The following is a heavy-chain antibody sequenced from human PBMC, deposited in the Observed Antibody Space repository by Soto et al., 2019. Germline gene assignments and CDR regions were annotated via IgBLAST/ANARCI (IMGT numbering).Heavy chain of an antibody. V-gene: IGHV4-31*03. D-gene: IGHD3-16*01. CDR3: AREGGDGIDY. CDR2: IYYSGST. Sequence: SETLSLTCTVSGGSIRSGSHYWSWIRQHPGKGLEWIGYIYYSGSTYYNPSLKSRITISISTSKNQFSLKLTSATAADTAVYYCAREGGDGIDYWGHGTLVTVSS. CDR1: GGSIRSGSHY. J-gene: IGHJ4*01.